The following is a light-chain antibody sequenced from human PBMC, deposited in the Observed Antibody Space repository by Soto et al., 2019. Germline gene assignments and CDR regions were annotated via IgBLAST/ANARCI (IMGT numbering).Light chain of an antibody. CDR1: QSVGTS. CDR2: GAS. CDR3: QQYGGSPRT. V-gene: IGKV3-15*01. Sequence: EIVLTQSPVTLSLSPGERGTLSCRASQSVGTSLAWYQQKPGQAPRLLIYGASTRATGIPARFSGSGSGTEFTLTISSLQSEDFAVYYCQQYGGSPRTFGQGTKVDIK. J-gene: IGKJ1*01.